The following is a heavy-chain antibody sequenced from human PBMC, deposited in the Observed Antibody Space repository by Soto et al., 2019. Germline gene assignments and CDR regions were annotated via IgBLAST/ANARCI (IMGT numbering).Heavy chain of an antibody. CDR3: ARLGGSTSWRYYFDY. CDR1: GGSISSSTYY. Sequence: SETLSLTCSVSGGSISSSTYYWGWIRQPPGKGLEWIGSIYYSGTTYYNPSLKSRVTISVDTSKNQFSLKLSSVTAADTAVYYCARLGGSTSWRYYFDYWGQGTLVTVSS. V-gene: IGHV4-39*01. J-gene: IGHJ4*02. D-gene: IGHD2-2*01. CDR2: IYYSGTT.